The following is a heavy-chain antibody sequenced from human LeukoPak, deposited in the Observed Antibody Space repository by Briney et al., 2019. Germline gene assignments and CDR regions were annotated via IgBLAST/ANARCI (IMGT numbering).Heavy chain of an antibody. D-gene: IGHD3-3*01. CDR2: IYYSGST. CDR3: ARWAIFGVA. V-gene: IGHV4-30-4*08. J-gene: IGHJ5*02. Sequence: SEXLSLTCTVSGASISSGDYYWRWIRQPPGKGLEWIGYIYYSGSTYYNPSLKSRLTISVDTSKNQFSLKLTSVTAADTAVYYCARWAIFGVAWGQGTLVTVSS. CDR1: GASISSGDYY.